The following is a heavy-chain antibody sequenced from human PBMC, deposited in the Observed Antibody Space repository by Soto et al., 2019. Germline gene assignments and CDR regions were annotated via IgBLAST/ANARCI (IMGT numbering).Heavy chain of an antibody. CDR3: VKDRSDTWSFDY. D-gene: IGHD2-8*02. CDR2: VTPDGSLY. V-gene: IGHV3-30*18. Sequence: QVQLVESGGGVVQPGRSLRLSCLASGFTFSSCAMHWVRQLPGKGLEWLAVVTPDGSLYPYADSVRGRFSISRDDSRKTLYLQMNSLRPEDTAVYYCVKDRSDTWSFDYWGQGTLVTVSS. CDR1: GFTFSSCA. J-gene: IGHJ4*02.